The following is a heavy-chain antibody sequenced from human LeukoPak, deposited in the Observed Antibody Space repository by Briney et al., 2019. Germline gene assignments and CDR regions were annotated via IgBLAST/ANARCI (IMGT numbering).Heavy chain of an antibody. CDR1: GFTVSSIH. J-gene: IGHJ4*02. V-gene: IGHV3-33*08. CDR2: IWYDGSNK. CDR3: ARLGSGWSIDY. D-gene: IGHD6-19*01. Sequence: GGSLRLSCAASGFTVSSIHMVWVGQAPGKGLEWVAVIWYDGSNKYYADSVKGRFTISRDQPKNTAYLQMNNVRVEDTAVYYCARLGSGWSIDYWGQGTLVTVSS.